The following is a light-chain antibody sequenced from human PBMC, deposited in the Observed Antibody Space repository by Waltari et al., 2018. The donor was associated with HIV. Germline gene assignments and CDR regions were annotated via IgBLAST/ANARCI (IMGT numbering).Light chain of an antibody. J-gene: IGLJ2*01. V-gene: IGLV2-11*01. Sequence: QPALTQPRSVSGSPGQSVTISCTGTTSDIGTYNYVSWHQQHPGKPPKPMRYDVNKRPSGFPERFSCSKSGNTASLTISGLQTEDEADYYCHSYAGSSTFVFGGGTALTVL. CDR2: DVN. CDR3: HSYAGSSTFV. CDR1: TSDIGTYNY.